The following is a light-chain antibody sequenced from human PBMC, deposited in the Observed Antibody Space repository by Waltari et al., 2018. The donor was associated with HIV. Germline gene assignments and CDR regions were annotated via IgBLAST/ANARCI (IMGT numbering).Light chain of an antibody. CDR2: NNY. Sequence: QSVLTQPPSASGTPGQRVTIACSGSNSNLGSKPVNWYKQVPGTAPKLLISNNYERPSGVPDRFSGSKSGSSASLAISGLQSEDDGDYYCAAWDGSLLGVLFGGGTKLTVL. V-gene: IGLV1-44*01. J-gene: IGLJ2*01. CDR3: AAWDGSLLGVL. CDR1: NSNLGSKP.